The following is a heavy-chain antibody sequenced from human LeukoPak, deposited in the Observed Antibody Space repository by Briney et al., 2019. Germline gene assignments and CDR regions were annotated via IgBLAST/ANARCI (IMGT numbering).Heavy chain of an antibody. CDR2: ISSSGSTI. CDR1: GFTFSSYE. J-gene: IGHJ5*02. CDR3: ARDTGGRYCSGGSCLRNNWFDP. D-gene: IGHD2-15*01. V-gene: IGHV3-48*03. Sequence: GGSLRLSCAASGFTFSSYEMNWVRQAPGKGLEWVSYISSSGSTIYYADSVKGRFTISGDNAKNSLYLQMNSLRAEDTAVYYCARDTGGRYCSGGSCLRNNWFDPWGQGTLVTVSS.